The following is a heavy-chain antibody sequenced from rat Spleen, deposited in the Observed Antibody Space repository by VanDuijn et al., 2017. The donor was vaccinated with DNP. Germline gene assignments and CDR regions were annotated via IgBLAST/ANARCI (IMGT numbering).Heavy chain of an antibody. CDR1: GFIFNNYW. D-gene: IGHD4-3*01. CDR2: ITNTGDST. V-gene: IGHV5-31*01. Sequence: EVQLMESGGGLVQPGRSLKLSCVASGFIFNNYWMTWIRQAPGKGLEWVASITNTGDSTYYADSVKGRFTISRDNAKSTLYLQMDSLRSEDTATYYCARLGYNSGRWGQGTLVTVSS. CDR3: ARLGYNSGR. J-gene: IGHJ3*01.